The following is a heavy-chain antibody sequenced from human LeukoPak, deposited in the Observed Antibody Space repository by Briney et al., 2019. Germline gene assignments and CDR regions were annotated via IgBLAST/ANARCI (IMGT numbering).Heavy chain of an antibody. CDR1: GFTFGDYA. D-gene: IGHD2-21*02. CDR2: IRSKAYGGTT. J-gene: IGHJ4*02. Sequence: GGSLGLSCTASGFTFGDYAMSWFRQAPGKGLEWVGLIRSKAYGGTTEYAASVTARFTISRDDSESIAYLQMNSLKTEDTAVYYCTRAGCGGDCYSVYYFDYWGQGTLVTVSS. CDR3: TRAGCGGDCYSVYYFDY. V-gene: IGHV3-49*03.